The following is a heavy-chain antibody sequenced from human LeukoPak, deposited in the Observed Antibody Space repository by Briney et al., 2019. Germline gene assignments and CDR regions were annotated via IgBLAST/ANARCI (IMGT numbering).Heavy chain of an antibody. CDR1: GYTFTSYD. D-gene: IGHD3-3*01. V-gene: IGHV1-8*03. Sequence: ASVKVSCKSSGYTFTSYDINWVRQATGQGLEWMGWMNPNSGNTGYAQKFQGRVTITRNTSISTAYMELSSLRSEDTAVYYCARAVEWPHYYYYYYYYMDVWGKGTTVTVSS. J-gene: IGHJ6*03. CDR3: ARAVEWPHYYYYYYYYMDV. CDR2: MNPNSGNT.